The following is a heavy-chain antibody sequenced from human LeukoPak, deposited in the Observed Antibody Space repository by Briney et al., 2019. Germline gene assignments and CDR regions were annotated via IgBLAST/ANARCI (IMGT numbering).Heavy chain of an antibody. Sequence: PSETLSLTCTVSGGSISSYYWSWIRQPPGKGLEWIGYIYYSGSTNCNPSLKSRVTISVDTSKNQFSLKLSSVTAADTAVYYCARVSAMVRGVKLYNWFDPWGQGTLVTVSS. CDR1: GGSISSYY. J-gene: IGHJ5*02. D-gene: IGHD3-10*01. CDR2: IYYSGST. V-gene: IGHV4-59*01. CDR3: ARVSAMVRGVKLYNWFDP.